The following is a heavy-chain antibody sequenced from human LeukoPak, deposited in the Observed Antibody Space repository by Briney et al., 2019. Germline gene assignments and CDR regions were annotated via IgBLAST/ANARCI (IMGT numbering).Heavy chain of an antibody. J-gene: IGHJ4*02. D-gene: IGHD6-19*01. CDR3: AKARSSGHMFDS. V-gene: IGHV3-23*01. CDR2: ISGSTGRT. Sequence: QAGGSLRLSCAASGFTFSSYSMNWVRQAPGKGLEWVSAISGSTGRTYCADSVKGRFTISRDNSKNTLYLQMNNLRAEDTAVYYCAKARSSGHMFDSWGQGTLVTVSS. CDR1: GFTFSSYS.